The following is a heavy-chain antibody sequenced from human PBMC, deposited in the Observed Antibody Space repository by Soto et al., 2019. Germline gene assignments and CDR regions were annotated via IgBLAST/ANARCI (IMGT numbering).Heavy chain of an antibody. CDR3: ARGVPGYYAVDV. CDR2: LNSGGTTA. J-gene: IGHJ6*02. V-gene: IGHV3-74*01. Sequence: GSLRLSCAASGFTFSSYSMNWVRQAPGKGLMWISRLNSGGTTANYAVSVSGRFTISRDNAKNTLYLQLNSLSDEDTAVYYCARGVPGYYAVDVWGQGTTVTVSS. CDR1: GFTFSSYS.